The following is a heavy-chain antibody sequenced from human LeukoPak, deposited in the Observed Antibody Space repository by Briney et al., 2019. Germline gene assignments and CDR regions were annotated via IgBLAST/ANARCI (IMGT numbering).Heavy chain of an antibody. J-gene: IGHJ4*02. CDR3: ANDPMTTVTTGDY. Sequence: GGSLRLSCAASGFTFSSYGMHWVRQAPGKGLEWVAFIRYDGSNKYYADSVKGRFTISRDNSKNTLYLQMNSLRAEDTAVYYCANDPMTTVTTGDYWGQGTLVTVSS. D-gene: IGHD4-17*01. V-gene: IGHV3-30*02. CDR2: IRYDGSNK. CDR1: GFTFSSYG.